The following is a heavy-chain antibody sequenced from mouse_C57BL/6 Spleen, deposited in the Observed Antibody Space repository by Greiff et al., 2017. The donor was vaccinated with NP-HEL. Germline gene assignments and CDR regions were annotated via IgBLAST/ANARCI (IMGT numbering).Heavy chain of an antibody. V-gene: IGHV4-1*01. J-gene: IGHJ4*01. Sequence: EASRVDFSRYWMSWVRRAPGKGLEWIGEINPDSSTINYAPSLKDKFIISRDNAKNTLYLQMSKVRSEDTALYYCARQEKDYYAMDYWGQGTSVTVSS. CDR3: ARQEKDYYAMDY. CDR1: RVDFSRYW. CDR2: INPDSSTI.